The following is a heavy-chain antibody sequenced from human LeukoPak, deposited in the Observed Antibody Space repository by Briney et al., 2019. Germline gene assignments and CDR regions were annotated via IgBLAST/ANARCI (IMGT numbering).Heavy chain of an antibody. V-gene: IGHV4-59*01. D-gene: IGHD3-9*01. Sequence: SETLSLTCTVSGGSITSYYWSWIRQPPGKGLECIGYISYSGSTNYNPSLKYRVTISVDTSKNQFSLSLSSVTAADTAVYYCARVPYYDILTGYFGVDAFDSWGQGTMVTVSS. CDR3: ARVPYYDILTGYFGVDAFDS. CDR2: ISYSGST. CDR1: GGSITSYY. J-gene: IGHJ3*02.